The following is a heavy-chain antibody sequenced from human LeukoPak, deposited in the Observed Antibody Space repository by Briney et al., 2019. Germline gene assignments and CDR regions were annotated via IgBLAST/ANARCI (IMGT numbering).Heavy chain of an antibody. CDR3: ARGPGGTSGNYYMGDY. J-gene: IGHJ4*02. V-gene: IGHV3-74*01. Sequence: GGSLRLSCAASGFTFSSYAMHWVRQAPGKGLVWVSRINSDGSSTSYADSVKGRFTISRDNAKNTLYLQMNSLRAEDTAVYYCARGPGGTSGNYYMGDYWGQGTLVTVSS. CDR2: INSDGSST. CDR1: GFTFSSYA. D-gene: IGHD1-26*01.